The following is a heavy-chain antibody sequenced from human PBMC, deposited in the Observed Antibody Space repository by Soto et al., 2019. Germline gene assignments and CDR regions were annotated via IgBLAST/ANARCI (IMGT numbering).Heavy chain of an antibody. J-gene: IGHJ1*01. V-gene: IGHV3-23*01. CDR3: AISPTGVAAAHFQH. Sequence: EVQLLESGGGLVQPGGSLRLSCAASGFTFSSDAMSCVRQAPGKGLEWVSAISGSGGSTYYADSVKGRFTISRDNSKNTLYLQMNSLRAEDTAVYYCAISPTGVAAAHFQHWGQGTLVTVSS. CDR1: GFTFSSDA. D-gene: IGHD2-2*01. CDR2: ISGSGGST.